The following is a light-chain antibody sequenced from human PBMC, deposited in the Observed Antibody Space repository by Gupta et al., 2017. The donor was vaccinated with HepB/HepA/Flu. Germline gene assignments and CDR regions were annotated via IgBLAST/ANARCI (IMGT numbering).Light chain of an antibody. CDR3: QQRSNWPLWT. CDR2: DAS. CDR1: QSISRTY. V-gene: IGKV3-11*01. J-gene: IGKJ1*01. Sequence: ELVLTQSPATLSLSPGERATLSCRASQSISRTYLAWYQQKPGQTPRLLMYDASNRVTGVTARFSGSGCGKDFTLTISSREEEDFAVYYCQQRSNWPLWTFGQGTKVEIK.